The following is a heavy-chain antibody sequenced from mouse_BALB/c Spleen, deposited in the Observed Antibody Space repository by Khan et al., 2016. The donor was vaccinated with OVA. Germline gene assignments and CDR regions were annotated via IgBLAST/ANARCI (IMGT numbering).Heavy chain of an antibody. Sequence: LVKTGASVKISCKASGYSFTGYYMHWVKQSHGKSLEWIGYISCYNSTTSYNQKFKGKATFTVDTASSTAYMQFNSLTSEDSAVSYCARCLDGPYAMDYWGQGTSVTVSS. J-gene: IGHJ4*01. CDR2: ISCYNSTT. CDR1: GYSFTGYY. D-gene: IGHD2-3*01. V-gene: IGHV1S34*01. CDR3: ARCLDGPYAMDY.